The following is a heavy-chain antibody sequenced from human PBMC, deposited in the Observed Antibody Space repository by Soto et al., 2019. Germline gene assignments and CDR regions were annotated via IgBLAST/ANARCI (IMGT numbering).Heavy chain of an antibody. CDR2: ISYDGSNK. Sequence: GGSLRLSCAASGFTFSSYGMHWVRQAPGKGLEWVAVISYDGSNKYYADSVKGRFTISRDNSKNTLYLQMNSLRAEDTAVYYCAKVSVGGDFLYYYYMDVWGKGTTVTVSS. CDR1: GFTFSSYG. CDR3: AKVSVGGDFLYYYYMDV. D-gene: IGHD2-21*01. V-gene: IGHV3-30*18. J-gene: IGHJ6*03.